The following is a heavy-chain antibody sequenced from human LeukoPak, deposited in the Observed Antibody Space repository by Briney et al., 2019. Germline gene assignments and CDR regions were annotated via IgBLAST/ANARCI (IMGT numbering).Heavy chain of an antibody. D-gene: IGHD6-13*01. J-gene: IGHJ5*02. CDR3: AKDSIYSSSWYLDNWFDP. CDR1: GFTFSSYG. V-gene: IGHV3-30*18. CDR2: ISYDGSNK. Sequence: RSLRLSCAASGFTFSSYGMHWVRQAPGKGLEWVAVISYDGSNKYYADSVKGRFTISRDNSKNTLYLQMNSLRAEDTAVYYCAKDSIYSSSWYLDNWFDPWGQGTLVTVSS.